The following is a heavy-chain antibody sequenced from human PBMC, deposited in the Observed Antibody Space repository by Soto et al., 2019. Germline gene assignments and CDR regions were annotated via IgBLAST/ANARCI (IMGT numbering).Heavy chain of an antibody. Sequence: EVKLVESVAGLVQPGGSLRLSCAGSGFTFSSDLMSWVRQAPWNGLEGVANIKQDGSEKYYVDALKGRFTISRDNAKNSLSVQMNRLRAEATAVYYCAKVSPSTTMTNYCGQGTLLSVAS. CDR2: IKQDGSEK. CDR3: AKVSPSTTMTNY. J-gene: IGHJ4*02. V-gene: IGHV3-7*04. D-gene: IGHD4-17*01. CDR1: GFTFSSDL.